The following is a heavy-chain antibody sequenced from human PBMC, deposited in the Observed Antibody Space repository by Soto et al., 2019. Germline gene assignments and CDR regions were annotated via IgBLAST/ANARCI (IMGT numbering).Heavy chain of an antibody. Sequence: SETLSLTCTVSGGSISSGGYYWSWIRQHPGKGLEWIGYIYYSGSTYYNPSLKSRLTISVDTSKNQFSLKLSSVTAADTAVYYCARVPGYCSGGSCFNYYYYGMDVWGQGTTVTVSS. D-gene: IGHD2-15*01. J-gene: IGHJ6*02. V-gene: IGHV4-31*03. CDR1: GGSISSGGYY. CDR3: ARVPGYCSGGSCFNYYYYGMDV. CDR2: IYYSGST.